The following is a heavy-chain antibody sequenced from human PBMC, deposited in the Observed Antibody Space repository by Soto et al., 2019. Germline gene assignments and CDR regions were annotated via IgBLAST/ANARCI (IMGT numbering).Heavy chain of an antibody. V-gene: IGHV3-21*01. J-gene: IGHJ4*02. CDR3: ARDPIVQGGPGFDY. CDR2: ISSSSSYI. CDR1: GFTFSSYS. Sequence: GGSLRLSCAASGFTFSSYSMNWVRQAPGKGLEWVSSISSSSSYIYYADSVKGRFTISRDNAKNSLYLQMNSLRAEDTAVYYCARDPIVQGGPGFDYWGQGTLVTVSS. D-gene: IGHD3-16*01.